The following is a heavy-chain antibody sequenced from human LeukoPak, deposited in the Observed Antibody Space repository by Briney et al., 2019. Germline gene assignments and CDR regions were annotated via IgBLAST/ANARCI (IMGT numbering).Heavy chain of an antibody. Sequence: SVKLSCKASVGTFSIYAISWVRHAPGQGLEWMWGIIPIFGTANYAQKFQGRVTITTDESTSTAYMELSSLRSEDTAVYYCARVGSSGSNYWGQGTLVTVSS. CDR2: IIPIFGTA. V-gene: IGHV1-69*05. J-gene: IGHJ4*02. CDR3: ARVGSSGSNY. CDR1: VGTFSIYA. D-gene: IGHD3-22*01.